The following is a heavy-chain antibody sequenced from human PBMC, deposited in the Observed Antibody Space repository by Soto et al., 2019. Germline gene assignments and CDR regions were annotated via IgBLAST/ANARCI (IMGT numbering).Heavy chain of an antibody. Sequence: QEQLQESGPGLVKPSETLSLTSTVSGGSISIYYWSWIRQPPGKGLEWIGYIYYSGSTNYNPSLKSRVAISVATSKNQSSRKLGSVTAAGTAVYYCATIALAGTGWYFDLLGRGTLVTLSS. CDR1: GGSISIYY. D-gene: IGHD6-19*01. V-gene: IGHV4-59*01. CDR3: ATIALAGTGWYFDL. CDR2: IYYSGST. J-gene: IGHJ2*01.